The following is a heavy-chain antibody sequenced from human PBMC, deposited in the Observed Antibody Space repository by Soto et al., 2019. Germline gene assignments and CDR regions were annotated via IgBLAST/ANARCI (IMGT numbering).Heavy chain of an antibody. CDR3: ARVPSERFRYAFDI. CDR1: EGSISSYY. V-gene: IGHV4-59*01. J-gene: IGHJ3*02. D-gene: IGHD3-10*01. Sequence: LSLTCSVAEGSISSYYWSWIRQPPGKGLEWIGYIYYSGSTNYNPSLKSRVTISVDTSKNQFSLKLSSVTAADTAVYYCARVPSERFRYAFDIWGQGTMVTVSS. CDR2: IYYSGST.